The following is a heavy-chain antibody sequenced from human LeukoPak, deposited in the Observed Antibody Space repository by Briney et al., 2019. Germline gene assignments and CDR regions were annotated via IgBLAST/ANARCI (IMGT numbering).Heavy chain of an antibody. Sequence: AGGSLRLSCAASGFTLSSYAMSWVRQAPGKGLGWGSAISGSGGSTYYADSVKGRFTTSRDNSKNTLYLQMISLSAEDTAVYYCANLRFLEWLVFDYWGQGTLVTVSS. CDR3: ANLRFLEWLVFDY. CDR2: ISGSGGST. J-gene: IGHJ4*02. CDR1: GFTLSSYA. D-gene: IGHD3-3*01. V-gene: IGHV3-23*01.